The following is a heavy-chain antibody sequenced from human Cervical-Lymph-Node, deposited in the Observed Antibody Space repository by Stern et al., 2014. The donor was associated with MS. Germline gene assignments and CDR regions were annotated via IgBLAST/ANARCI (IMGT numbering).Heavy chain of an antibody. J-gene: IGHJ3*02. D-gene: IGHD2-15*01. CDR1: GYTFTSYG. Sequence: VQLVESRAEVKKPGASVKVSCKASGYTFTSYGISWVRQAPGQGLEWMGLISAYNGHTNKAQKLQGRVTMTTVTSTSTAYMELRSLRSDDTAVYYCARGLLGSENAFDIWGQGTMVTVSS. CDR2: ISAYNGHT. CDR3: ARGLLGSENAFDI. V-gene: IGHV1-18*01.